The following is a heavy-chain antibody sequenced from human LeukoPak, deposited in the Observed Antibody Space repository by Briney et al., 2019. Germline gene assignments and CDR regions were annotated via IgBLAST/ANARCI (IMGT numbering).Heavy chain of an antibody. CDR1: GGSISSGDYY. D-gene: IGHD2-2*01. V-gene: IGHV4-31*03. CDR3: ARVVPAAMFDY. J-gene: IGHJ4*02. CDR2: IYYSGST. Sequence: SQTLSLTCTVSGGSISSGDYYWSWIRQHPGKGLEWIGYIYYSGSTYYNPSLKSRVTISVDTSKNQFSLKLSSVTAADTAVYYCARVVPAAMFDYWGQGTLVTVSS.